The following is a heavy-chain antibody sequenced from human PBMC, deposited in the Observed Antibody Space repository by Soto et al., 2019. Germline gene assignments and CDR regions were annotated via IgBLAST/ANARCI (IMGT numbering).Heavy chain of an antibody. CDR3: ARDHTAHNLRVFDYGMDV. D-gene: IGHD5-18*01. J-gene: IGHJ6*02. CDR2: IKQEGINI. CDR1: GFTLSSKNW. Sequence: GGSLRLSCVASGFTLSSKNWMSWVRQAPGKGLEWVANIKQEGINIHYVDSVKGRFTISRDNAKNSLYLQMNSLRAEDTAVYYCARDHTAHNLRVFDYGMDVWGQGT. V-gene: IGHV3-7*01.